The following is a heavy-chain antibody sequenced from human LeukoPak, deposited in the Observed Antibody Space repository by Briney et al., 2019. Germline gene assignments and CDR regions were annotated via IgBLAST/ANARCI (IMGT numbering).Heavy chain of an antibody. D-gene: IGHD3-3*01. CDR2: IYYSGST. CDR1: GGSISSYY. Sequence: PSETLSLTCTVSGGSISSYYWSWIRQPPGKGLEWIGYIYYSGSTNYNPSLKSRVTISVDTSKNQSSLKLSSVTAADTAVYYCARISGDWSGYPYYFDYWGQGTLVTVSS. V-gene: IGHV4-59*12. J-gene: IGHJ4*02. CDR3: ARISGDWSGYPYYFDY.